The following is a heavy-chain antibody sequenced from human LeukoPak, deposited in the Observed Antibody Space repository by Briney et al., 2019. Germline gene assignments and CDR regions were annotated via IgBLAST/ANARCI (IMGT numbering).Heavy chain of an antibody. D-gene: IGHD1-26*01. CDR2: INPNSGGT. CDR1: GYTFTGYY. CDR3: ARERATSPFDP. V-gene: IGHV1-2*02. Sequence: GASVKVSCKASGYTFTGYYMHWCRQPPGQGLEWMGWINPNSGGTNYAQKFQGRVTMTRDTSISTAYMELSRLRSDDTAVYYCARERATSPFDPWGQGTLVTVSS. J-gene: IGHJ5*02.